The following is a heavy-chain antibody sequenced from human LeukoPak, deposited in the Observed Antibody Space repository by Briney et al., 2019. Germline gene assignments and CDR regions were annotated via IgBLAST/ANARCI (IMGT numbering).Heavy chain of an antibody. CDR1: GYTFTGYY. CDR2: FDPEDGET. D-gene: IGHD2-21*01. J-gene: IGHJ6*02. CDR3: ATIHWYYYGMDV. Sequence: ASVKVSCKASGYTFTGYYMHWVRQAPGQGLEWMGGFDPEDGETIYAQKFQGRVTMTEDTSTDTAYMELSSLRSEDTAVYYCATIHWYYYGMDVWGQGTTVTVSS. V-gene: IGHV1-24*01.